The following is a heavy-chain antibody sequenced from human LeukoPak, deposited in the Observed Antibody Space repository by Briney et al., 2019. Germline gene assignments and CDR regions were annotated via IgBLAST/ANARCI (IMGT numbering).Heavy chain of an antibody. D-gene: IGHD4-17*01. V-gene: IGHV3-23*01. CDR3: TKDPNGDYIGAFDF. Sequence: PGGSLRLSCAASGFTFSDYYMSWIRQAPGKGLEWVSSITGSGAGTSYADSVKGRFTISRDNSKNTLYLQMNNLRAEDTAVYYCTKDPNGDYIGAFDFWGQGTMVTVSS. CDR1: GFTFSDYY. CDR2: ITGSGAGT. J-gene: IGHJ3*01.